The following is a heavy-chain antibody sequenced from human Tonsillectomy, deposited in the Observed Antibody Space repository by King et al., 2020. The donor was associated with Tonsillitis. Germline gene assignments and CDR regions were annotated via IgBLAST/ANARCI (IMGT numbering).Heavy chain of an antibody. V-gene: IGHV3-30*18. CDR3: AKDQKAPRYVTMVRGLSFDY. J-gene: IGHJ4*02. D-gene: IGHD3-10*01. CDR2: VSYDGRNK. CDR1: GFTFSTFG. Sequence: VQLVESGGGVVQPGRSLRLSCAASGFTFSTFGMHWVRQAPGKGLEWVAVVSYDGRNKYYADSVMGRFTISRDNSKNMVYLQMNSLRAEDTAVYYCAKDQKAPRYVTMVRGLSFDYWGQGTLVTVSS.